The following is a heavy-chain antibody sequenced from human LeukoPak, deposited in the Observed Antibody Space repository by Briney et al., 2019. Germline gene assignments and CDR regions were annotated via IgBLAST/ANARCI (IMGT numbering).Heavy chain of an antibody. D-gene: IGHD2-21*02. J-gene: IGHJ4*02. CDR3: ARLGGGYLYYFDY. Sequence: PSETLSLTCTVSGGSISSSSYYWGWIRQPPGKGLEWIGSIYYSGSTYYNPSLKSRVTISVDTSKNQFSLKLSSVTAADTAVYYCARLGGGYLYYFDYWGQGTLVTVSS. V-gene: IGHV4-39*01. CDR2: IYYSGST. CDR1: GGSISSSSYY.